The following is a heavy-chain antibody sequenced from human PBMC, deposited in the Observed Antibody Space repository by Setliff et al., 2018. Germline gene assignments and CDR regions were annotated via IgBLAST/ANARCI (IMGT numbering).Heavy chain of an antibody. Sequence: PSETLSLTCGVYGESISDSYWSWIRQPPGRALEWIGEALQDGSTNYNPSLRGRVIISLDTSKRQFALRINSVTAADTGVYYCARGLVGERTAYPYAEYFQYWGDGTLVTVSS. J-gene: IGHJ4*01. D-gene: IGHD3-16*01. V-gene: IGHV4-34*01. CDR3: ARGLVGERTAYPYAEYFQY. CDR2: ALQDGST. CDR1: GESISDSY.